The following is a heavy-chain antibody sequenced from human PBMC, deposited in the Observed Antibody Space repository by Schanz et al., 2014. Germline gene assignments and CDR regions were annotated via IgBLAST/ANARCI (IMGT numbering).Heavy chain of an antibody. Sequence: QVQLVQSGAEVKKPGASVKVSCKASGYTFTSYSVHWVRQAPGQGLEWMGIINLSGGSTNNAQKFQGRLTMTRDTSTSTVYMELSSLRSEDTAVYDCARDGVDAAAGGNCWGEGTLVTVSS. J-gene: IGHJ4*02. D-gene: IGHD6-13*01. CDR1: GYTFTSYS. V-gene: IGHV1-46*03. CDR2: INLSGGST. CDR3: ARDGVDAAAGGNC.